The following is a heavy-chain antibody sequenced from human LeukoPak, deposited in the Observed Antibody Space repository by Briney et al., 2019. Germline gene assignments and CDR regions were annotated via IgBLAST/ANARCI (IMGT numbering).Heavy chain of an antibody. V-gene: IGHV3-33*01. CDR2: IWSDGSSK. CDR1: GFTFSYYG. J-gene: IGHJ3*02. CDR3: AREGGYCRGVTCSPYAFDI. Sequence: PGRSLRLSCAAPGFTFSYYGMHWVRQAPGKGLEWVAVIWSDGSSKYYADSVKGRFTISRDNSRNMLSLQMSSLRAEDTAVYYCAREGGYCRGVTCSPYAFDIWGQGTMVTVSS. D-gene: IGHD2-15*01.